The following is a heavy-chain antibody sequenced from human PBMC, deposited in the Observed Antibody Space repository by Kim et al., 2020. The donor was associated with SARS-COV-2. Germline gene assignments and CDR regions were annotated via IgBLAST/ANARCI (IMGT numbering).Heavy chain of an antibody. CDR3: ARGRSSSSWTYYYYYMDV. V-gene: IGHV4-34*01. CDR1: GGSFSGYY. J-gene: IGHJ6*03. Sequence: SETLSLTCAVYGGSFSGYYWSWIRQPPGKGLEWIGEINHSGSTNYNPSLKSRVTISVDTSKNQFSLKLSSVTAADTAVYYWARGRSSSSWTYYYYYMDVWGKGTPVTVSS. D-gene: IGHD6-13*01. CDR2: INHSGST.